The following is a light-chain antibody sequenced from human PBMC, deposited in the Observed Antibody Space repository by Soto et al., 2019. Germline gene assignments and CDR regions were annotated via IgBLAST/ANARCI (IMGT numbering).Light chain of an antibody. CDR2: DAS. V-gene: IGKV1-39*01. J-gene: IGKJ3*01. CDR3: PQTYTIPFT. Sequence: DLQMTQSPSSLSASVGDRVTITCRASQSISSYVNWYEQKPGKAPNLLISDASSLLSGVPSRFSGSVSGTDFALTVSSLQPEDFATYYCPQTYTIPFTFGPGTKVDI. CDR1: QSISSY.